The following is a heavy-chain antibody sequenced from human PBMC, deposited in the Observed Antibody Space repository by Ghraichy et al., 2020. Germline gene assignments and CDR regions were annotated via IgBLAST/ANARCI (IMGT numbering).Heavy chain of an antibody. CDR1: GVSISSSF. D-gene: IGHD4-17*01. J-gene: IGHJ4*02. CDR2: IYNNGNT. Sequence: SETLSLTCTVSGVSISSSFWSWIRQPAGKGLAYIGLIYNNGNTKYNPSLKSRVTMSVDTTKNEFSLKLTSVTDADTAVYYCARWFRDYGEYFDYWGQGTLVTVSS. CDR3: ARWFRDYGEYFDY. V-gene: IGHV4-4*07.